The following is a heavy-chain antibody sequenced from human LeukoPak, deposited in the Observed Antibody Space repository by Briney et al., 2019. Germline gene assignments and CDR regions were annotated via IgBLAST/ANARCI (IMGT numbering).Heavy chain of an antibody. Sequence: PGGSLRLSCAASGFTFSSYAMSWVRQAPGKGLEWVSAISGSGGSTYYADSVKGRFTISRDNSKNTLYLQMNSLRAEDTAVYYCTKDQKDYYDSSGYIWGQGTLVTVSS. V-gene: IGHV3-23*01. D-gene: IGHD3-22*01. CDR1: GFTFSSYA. CDR3: TKDQKDYYDSSGYI. CDR2: ISGSGGST. J-gene: IGHJ4*02.